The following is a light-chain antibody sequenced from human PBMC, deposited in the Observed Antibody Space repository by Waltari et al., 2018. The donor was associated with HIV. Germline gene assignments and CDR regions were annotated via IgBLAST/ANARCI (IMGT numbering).Light chain of an antibody. V-gene: IGLV6-57*04. CDR3: QSYDSSNRV. Sequence: NFMLTQPHSVSESPGKTVTISCTRSSGSIASNYVQWYQQRPGSAPTTVIYEDNQRPSWVPDRFSVSIDSSSNSASLTISGLKTEDETDYYCQSYDSSNRVFGGGTKLTVL. CDR2: EDN. CDR1: SGSIASNY. J-gene: IGLJ3*02.